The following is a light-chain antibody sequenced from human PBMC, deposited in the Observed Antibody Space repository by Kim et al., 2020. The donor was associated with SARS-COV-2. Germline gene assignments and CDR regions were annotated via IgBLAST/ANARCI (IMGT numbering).Light chain of an antibody. V-gene: IGKV3D-7*01. Sequence: PGERVALSCRASQSVRSSYLTWSQQKPGQAPRLLIYGASTRATAIPARFSGSGSGTDFTLTISSLQPEDFAVYYCQQDYNLPYTFGQGTKLEI. CDR2: GAS. CDR3: QQDYNLPYT. CDR1: QSVRSSY. J-gene: IGKJ2*01.